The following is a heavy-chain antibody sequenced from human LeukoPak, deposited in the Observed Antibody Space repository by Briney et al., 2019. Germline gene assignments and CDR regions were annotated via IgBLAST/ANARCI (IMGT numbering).Heavy chain of an antibody. CDR2: IYYSGST. Sequence: PSETLSLTCTVSGGSISSSSYYWGWIRQPPGKGLEWIGSIYYSGSTYYNPSLKSRVTISVDTSKNQFSLKLSSVTAADTAVYYCARQSRGYLYYYYGMDVWGQGTTVTVSS. D-gene: IGHD3-10*01. CDR3: ARQSRGYLYYYYGMDV. CDR1: GGSISSSSYY. J-gene: IGHJ6*02. V-gene: IGHV4-39*01.